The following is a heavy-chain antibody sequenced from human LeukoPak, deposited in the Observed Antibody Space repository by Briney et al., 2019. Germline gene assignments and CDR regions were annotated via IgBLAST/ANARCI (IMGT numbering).Heavy chain of an antibody. Sequence: GESLKISCKGSGYSFTSYGISWVRQAPGQGLEWMGWISAYNGNTNYAQKLQGRVTMTTDTSTSTAYMELRSLRSDDTAVYYCAREGQLTKWGQGTLVTVSS. CDR1: GYSFTSYG. V-gene: IGHV1-18*01. D-gene: IGHD6-6*01. J-gene: IGHJ4*02. CDR2: ISAYNGNT. CDR3: AREGQLTK.